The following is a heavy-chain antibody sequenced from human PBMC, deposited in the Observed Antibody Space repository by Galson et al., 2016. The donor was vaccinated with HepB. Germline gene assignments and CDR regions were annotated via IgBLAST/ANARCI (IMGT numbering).Heavy chain of an antibody. Sequence: VKVSCKVSGYTFIDYYMHWVQQAPGKGLEWMGLVDPEDGETIYAEKFQGRVTITADASTDTAYMELSSLRSEDTAMYYCATFVVFGSADYWGQGTLVTVSS. CDR3: ATFVVFGSADY. CDR1: GYTFIDYY. J-gene: IGHJ4*02. D-gene: IGHD3-10*01. V-gene: IGHV1-69-2*01. CDR2: VDPEDGET.